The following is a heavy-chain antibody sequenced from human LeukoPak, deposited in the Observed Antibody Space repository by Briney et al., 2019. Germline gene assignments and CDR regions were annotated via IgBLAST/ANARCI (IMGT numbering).Heavy chain of an antibody. CDR3: ARVNYYDSSGYPFDY. J-gene: IGHJ4*02. V-gene: IGHV3-21*01. Sequence: GGSLRLSCAASGFIFGDYVMSWVRQAPGKGLEWVSSISSSSSYIYYADSVKGRFTISRDNAKNSLYLQMNSLRAEDTAVYYCARVNYYDSSGYPFDYWGQGTLVTVSS. CDR2: ISSSSSYI. D-gene: IGHD3-22*01. CDR1: GFIFGDYV.